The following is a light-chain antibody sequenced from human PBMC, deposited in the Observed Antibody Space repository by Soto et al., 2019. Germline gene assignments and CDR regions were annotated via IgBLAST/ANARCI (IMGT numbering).Light chain of an antibody. V-gene: IGKV1-39*01. CDR1: QSISSF. CDR2: AAS. J-gene: IGKJ2*01. Sequence: DIQMTQSPSSLSASVGDRVTITCRASQSISSFLNWYQQIPGKAPKLLIYAASSLQSGVPSTFSGSGSGTDFTLTISSLQPEDFATYYCQQSYSTPYTFAQGTKLEIK. CDR3: QQSYSTPYT.